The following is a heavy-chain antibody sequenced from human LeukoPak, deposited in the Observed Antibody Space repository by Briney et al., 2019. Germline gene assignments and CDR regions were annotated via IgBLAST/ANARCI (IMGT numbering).Heavy chain of an antibody. CDR3: ARGNYWFDP. CDR1: GGSISSYY. Sequence: SETLSLTCTVSGGSISSYYWSWIRQPPGKGLEWIGYIYYSRSTNYNPSLKSRVTISVDTSKNQFSLKLSSVTAADTAVYYCARGNYWFDPWGQGTLVTVSS. J-gene: IGHJ5*02. V-gene: IGHV4-59*01. CDR2: IYYSRST.